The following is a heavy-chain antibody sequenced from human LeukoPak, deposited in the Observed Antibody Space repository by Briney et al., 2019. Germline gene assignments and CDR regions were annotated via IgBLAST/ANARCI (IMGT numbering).Heavy chain of an antibody. Sequence: GGSLRLSCAASGFTFDDYAMHWVRQAPGKGLEWVSGISWNSGSIGYADSVKGRFTISRDNAKNSLYLQMNSLRAEDTALYYCAKGPAYYYDSSGYHFDYRGQGTLVTVSS. J-gene: IGHJ4*02. CDR1: GFTFDDYA. V-gene: IGHV3-9*01. CDR2: ISWNSGSI. CDR3: AKGPAYYYDSSGYHFDY. D-gene: IGHD3-22*01.